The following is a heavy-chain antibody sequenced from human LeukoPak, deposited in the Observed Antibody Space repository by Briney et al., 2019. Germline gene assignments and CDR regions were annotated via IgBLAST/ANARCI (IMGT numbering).Heavy chain of an antibody. Sequence: PSETLSLTCTVSGGSISSYYWSWIRQPAGKGLEWIGRIYTSGSTNYNPSLKSRVTMSVDTSKNQFSLKLSSVTAADTAVYYCARQETGDLSYYYYYMDVWGKGTTVTVSS. D-gene: IGHD7-27*01. V-gene: IGHV4-4*07. CDR2: IYTSGST. CDR3: ARQETGDLSYYYYYMDV. CDR1: GGSISSYY. J-gene: IGHJ6*03.